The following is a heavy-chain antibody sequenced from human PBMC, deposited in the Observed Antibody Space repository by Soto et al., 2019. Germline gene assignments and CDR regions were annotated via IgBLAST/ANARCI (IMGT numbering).Heavy chain of an antibody. D-gene: IGHD3-10*01. CDR1: GFTFINFA. J-gene: IGHJ4*02. CDR3: AKFGASGSYFQFDY. CDR2: ISGGGGTT. V-gene: IGHV3-23*01. Sequence: SLRLSCPAPGFTFINFAISWVRQSPGKGLGWVSAISGGGGTTWYADSVRGRFTISRDNSKNTLYLQMNSLRAEDTAVYYCAKFGASGSYFQFDYWGQGTLVTVSS.